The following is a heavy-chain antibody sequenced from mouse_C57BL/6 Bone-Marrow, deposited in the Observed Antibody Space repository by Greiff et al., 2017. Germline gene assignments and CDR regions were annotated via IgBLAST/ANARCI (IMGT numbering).Heavy chain of an antibody. Sequence: EVQLVESGPSLVRPSQTLSLTCTVTGFSINSDCYWIWIRQFPGNKLEYIGYTFYSGITYYNPSLESRTYITRDTSKNQFSLKLSSVTTEDTATYYCARASSFSGYYAMDYWGQGTSVTVSS. V-gene: IGHV3-3*01. CDR2: TFYSGIT. D-gene: IGHD3-2*02. J-gene: IGHJ4*01. CDR3: ARASSFSGYYAMDY. CDR1: GFSINSDCY.